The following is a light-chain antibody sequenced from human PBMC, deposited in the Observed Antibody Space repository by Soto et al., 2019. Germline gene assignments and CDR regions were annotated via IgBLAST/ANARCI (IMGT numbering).Light chain of an antibody. Sequence: EIVMTQSPATLSVSPGERATLSCRASQSVNSNLAWYRQKPGQAPSLLISYASTRATGVPARFSGSGSGTEFTLPISSLQSEDAGIYYCQQYNFWPPLTFGGGTKVEIK. J-gene: IGKJ4*01. CDR3: QQYNFWPPLT. CDR2: YAS. CDR1: QSVNSN. V-gene: IGKV3-15*01.